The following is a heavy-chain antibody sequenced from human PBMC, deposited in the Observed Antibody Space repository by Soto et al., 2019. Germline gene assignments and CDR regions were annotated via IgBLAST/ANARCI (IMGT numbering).Heavy chain of an antibody. CDR3: AGYGDYPYDAFDI. CDR2: IYYSGST. V-gene: IGHV4-31*03. J-gene: IGHJ3*02. CDR1: GGSISSGGYY. Sequence: QVQLQESGPGLVKPSQTLSLTCTVSGGSISSGGYYWSWIRQHPGKGLEWIGYIYYSGSTYYNPSLKRRVTITVDTSKNQFSLKLSSVTAADTAVYYCAGYGDYPYDAFDIWGQGTMVTVSS. D-gene: IGHD4-17*01.